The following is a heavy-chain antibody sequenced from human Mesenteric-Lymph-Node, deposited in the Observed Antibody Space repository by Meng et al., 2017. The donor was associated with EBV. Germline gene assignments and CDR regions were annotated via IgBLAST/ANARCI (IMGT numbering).Heavy chain of an antibody. CDR1: GDSISISRW. Sequence: QAHLQAARPVLVKPSGTLSLTCAVSGDSISISRWWGWVRQPPGKGLEWIGEISHSGRTTYNPSLKSRVTISADKSKNQFSLKLNSVTAADTAVYYCARSPGWYSLDYWGQGTLVTVSS. J-gene: IGHJ4*02. CDR2: ISHSGRT. V-gene: IGHV4-4*02. CDR3: ARSPGWYSLDY. D-gene: IGHD6-19*01.